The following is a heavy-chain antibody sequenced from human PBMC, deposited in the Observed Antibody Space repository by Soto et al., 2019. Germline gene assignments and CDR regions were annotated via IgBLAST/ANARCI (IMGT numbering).Heavy chain of an antibody. V-gene: IGHV4-39*01. J-gene: IGHJ6*02. D-gene: IGHD6-19*01. CDR3: ARRAMAVAGTVHYYYGMDV. Sequence: SETLSLTGTVSGGSIISSSYYWGWIRQPPGKGLEWIGSIYYIGSTYYNPSLKSRVTISVDTSKNQFSLKLSSVTAADTAVYYCARRAMAVAGTVHYYYGMDVWGQGTTVTVSS. CDR2: IYYIGST. CDR1: GGSIISSSYY.